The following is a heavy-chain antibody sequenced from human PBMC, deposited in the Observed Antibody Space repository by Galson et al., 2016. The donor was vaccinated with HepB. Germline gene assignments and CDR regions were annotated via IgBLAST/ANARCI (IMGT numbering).Heavy chain of an antibody. CDR2: IKQDGSEK. D-gene: IGHD6-13*01. CDR1: GFTFNTYA. CDR3: ARVGIGSSWYFDY. V-gene: IGHV3-7*01. Sequence: SLRLSCAASGFTFNTYAMSWVRQAPGKGLEWVAIIKQDGSEKYYVDSVKGRFTISGDNAKKSLYLQMNSLRAEDTAVYYCARVGIGSSWYFDYWGQGTLVTVSS. J-gene: IGHJ4*02.